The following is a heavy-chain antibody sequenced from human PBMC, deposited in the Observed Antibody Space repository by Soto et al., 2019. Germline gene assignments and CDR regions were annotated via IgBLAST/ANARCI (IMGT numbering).Heavy chain of an antibody. D-gene: IGHD6-19*01. V-gene: IGHV4-31*03. CDR3: ARGGSGSYWYFDL. Sequence: QVQLQESGPGLVKPSQTLSLTCTVSGGSISSGNYYWSWIRQHPGKGLEWIGYIYYSGSTYYNPSLQSRLXXSXDMXKNQFSLKLSSVTAADTAVYYCARGGSGSYWYFDLWGRGTLVTGSS. CDR2: IYYSGST. CDR1: GGSISSGNYY. J-gene: IGHJ2*01.